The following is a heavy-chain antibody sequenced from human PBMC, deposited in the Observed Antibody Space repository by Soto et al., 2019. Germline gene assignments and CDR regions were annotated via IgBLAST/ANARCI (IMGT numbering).Heavy chain of an antibody. V-gene: IGHV5-51*01. CDR2: IYPGDSDT. Sequence: GESLKISCKGSGYSFTSYWIGWVRQMPGKGLKWMGIIYPGDSDTRYSPSFQGQVTISADKSISTAYLQWSSLKASDTAMHYCARMGVVPAAYYYGMDVWGQGTTVTVSS. D-gene: IGHD2-2*01. CDR1: GYSFTSYW. CDR3: ARMGVVPAAYYYGMDV. J-gene: IGHJ6*02.